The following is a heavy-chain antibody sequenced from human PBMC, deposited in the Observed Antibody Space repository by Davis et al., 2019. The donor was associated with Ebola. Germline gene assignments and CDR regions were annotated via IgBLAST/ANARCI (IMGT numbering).Heavy chain of an antibody. Sequence: PGGSLRLSCAASGFVFGDYGMHWVRQAPGKGLEWVGRIKSKTGGGTTDYAAPVKGRFTISRDDSKNTLYLQMNSLKTEDTAVYYCTRGGYYDSSGLDYWGQGTLVTVSS. D-gene: IGHD3-22*01. CDR3: TRGGYYDSSGLDY. CDR2: IKSKTGGGTT. CDR1: GFVFGDYG. V-gene: IGHV3-15*01. J-gene: IGHJ4*02.